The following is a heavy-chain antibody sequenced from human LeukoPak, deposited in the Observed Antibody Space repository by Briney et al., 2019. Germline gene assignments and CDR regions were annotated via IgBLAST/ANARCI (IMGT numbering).Heavy chain of an antibody. D-gene: IGHD2-15*01. Sequence: SVKVSCKASGYTFTSYGISWVRQAPGQGLEWMGGIIPIFGTANYAQKFQGRVTITADESTSTAYMELSSLRSEDTAVYYCARDLTYCSGGSGYSVVWGQGTTVTVSS. J-gene: IGHJ6*02. CDR3: ARDLTYCSGGSGYSVV. CDR2: IIPIFGTA. CDR1: GYTFTSYG. V-gene: IGHV1-69*13.